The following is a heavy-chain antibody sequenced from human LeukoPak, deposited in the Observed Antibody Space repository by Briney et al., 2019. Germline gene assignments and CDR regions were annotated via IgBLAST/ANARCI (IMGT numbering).Heavy chain of an antibody. CDR3: ARGLSGIAGYTYGRGIDY. D-gene: IGHD5-18*01. V-gene: IGHV3-7*01. CDR2: IKKDGSEK. CDR1: GGSFSGYY. Sequence: ETLSLTCAVYGGSFSGYYWSWVRQAPGKGLEWVANIKKDGSEKYYVDAVKGRFTISRDNAKTSLYLQMNSLRAEDTAVYYCARGLSGIAGYTYGRGIDYWGQGTLVTVSS. J-gene: IGHJ4*02.